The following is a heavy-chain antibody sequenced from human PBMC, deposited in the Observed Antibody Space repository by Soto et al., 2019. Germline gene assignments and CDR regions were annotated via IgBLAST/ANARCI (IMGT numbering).Heavy chain of an antibody. Sequence: PSETLSLTCTVSGGSISSGGYYWSWTRQHPGKGLEWIGYIYYSGSTYYNPSLKSRVTISVDTSKNQFSLKLSSVTAADTAVYYCARAGNKYYYDSSGYYYPQGYYYYGMDVWGQGTTVTVSS. CDR2: IYYSGST. CDR3: ARAGNKYYYDSSGYYYPQGYYYYGMDV. CDR1: GGSISSGGYY. J-gene: IGHJ6*02. V-gene: IGHV4-31*03. D-gene: IGHD3-22*01.